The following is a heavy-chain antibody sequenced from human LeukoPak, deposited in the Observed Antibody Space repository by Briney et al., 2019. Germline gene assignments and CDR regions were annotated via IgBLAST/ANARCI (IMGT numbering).Heavy chain of an antibody. CDR2: INPSGGST. D-gene: IGHD3-22*01. J-gene: IGHJ6*03. V-gene: IGHV1-46*01. CDR1: GYTFTSYY. CDR3: ARGRYYDSSGIHYYYYYMDV. Sequence: ASVKVSCKASGYTFTSYYMHWVRQAPGQGLEWMGIINPSGGSTSYAQKFQGRVTMTTDTSTSTAYMELRSLRSDDTAVYYCARGRYYDSSGIHYYYYYMDVWGKGTTVTVSS.